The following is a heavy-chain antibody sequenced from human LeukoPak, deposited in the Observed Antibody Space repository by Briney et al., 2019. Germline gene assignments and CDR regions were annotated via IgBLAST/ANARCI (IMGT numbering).Heavy chain of an antibody. V-gene: IGHV3-30*18. CDR2: ISYDGSNK. D-gene: IGHD6-19*01. CDR3: AKDFLQWLGPGYYYYYGMDV. CDR1: GFTFSSYG. Sequence: PGRSLRLSCAASGFTFSSYGMHWVRQAPGKGLEWVAVISYDGSNKYYADSVKGRFTISRDNSKNTLYLQMNSLRAEDTAVYHCAKDFLQWLGPGYYYYYGMDVWGQGTTVTVSS. J-gene: IGHJ6*02.